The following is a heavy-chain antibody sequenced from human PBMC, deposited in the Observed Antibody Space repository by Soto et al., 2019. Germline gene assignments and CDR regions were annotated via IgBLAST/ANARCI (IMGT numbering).Heavy chain of an antibody. CDR1: GFTFSSYG. D-gene: IGHD3-22*01. Sequence: PGGSLRLSCAASGFTFSSYGMHWFRQAPGKGLEWVAVISYDGSNKYYADSVKGRFTISRDNSKNTLYLQMNSLRAEDTAVYYCAKAYYYDSSPDYWGQGTLVTVSS. CDR3: AKAYYYDSSPDY. CDR2: ISYDGSNK. J-gene: IGHJ4*02. V-gene: IGHV3-30*18.